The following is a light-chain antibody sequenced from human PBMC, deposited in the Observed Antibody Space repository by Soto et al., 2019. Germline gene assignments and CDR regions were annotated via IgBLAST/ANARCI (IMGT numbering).Light chain of an antibody. Sequence: DIQMTQSPSTLSASVGDRVTITCRASQSINSWLAWYQQKPGKAPELLIYAASTLQSGVPSRFSGSGSGTDFTLTISRLEPDDFATYYCQQYNSYRTFGQGTKVDIK. J-gene: IGKJ1*01. V-gene: IGKV1-5*01. CDR2: AAS. CDR3: QQYNSYRT. CDR1: QSINSW.